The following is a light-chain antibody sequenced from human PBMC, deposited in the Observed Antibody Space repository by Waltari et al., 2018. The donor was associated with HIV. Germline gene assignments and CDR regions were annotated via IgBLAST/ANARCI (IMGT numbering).Light chain of an antibody. CDR3: SSYGDSLRVL. CDR2: EVT. Sequence: QSALTQPPSASGSLGQSFTISCTGSSSDLGAYDSVSWFQQHPRSAPQLLLSEVTRRPSTVSDRFSGSRSGSTAFLTVAGLQPGDEATYFCSSYGDSLRVLFGGGTNVTVL. J-gene: IGLJ3*02. V-gene: IGLV2-8*01. CDR1: SSDLGAYDS.